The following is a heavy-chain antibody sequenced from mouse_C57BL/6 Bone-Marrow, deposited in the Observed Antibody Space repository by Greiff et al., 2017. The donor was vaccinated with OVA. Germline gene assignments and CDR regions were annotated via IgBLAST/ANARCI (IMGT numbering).Heavy chain of an antibody. Sequence: QVQLQQPGAELVKPGASVKLSCKASGYTFTSYWMHWVKQRPGQGLEWIGMIHPNSGSNNYNEKFKSKATLNVDKSSSTAYMQLSSLTSEDSAVYYCARGDDYDGYAMDYWGQGTSVTVSS. CDR2: IHPNSGSN. J-gene: IGHJ4*01. CDR1: GYTFTSYW. D-gene: IGHD2-4*01. V-gene: IGHV1-64*01. CDR3: ARGDDYDGYAMDY.